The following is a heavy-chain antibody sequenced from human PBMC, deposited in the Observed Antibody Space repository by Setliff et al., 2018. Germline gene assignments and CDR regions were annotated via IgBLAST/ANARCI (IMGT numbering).Heavy chain of an antibody. D-gene: IGHD3-16*01. CDR1: GYSFSDYG. V-gene: IGHV1-18*01. CDR2: ISAYSGES. J-gene: IGHJ4*02. Sequence: ASVKVSCKASGYSFSDYGISWVRQAPGQGLEWMGWISAYSGESNYAQKFQDRLTVTADTSTKTTYMELRSLTSDDTAVYFCTRSRGPRVVLAADFDFWGQGTLVTVSS. CDR3: TRSRGPRVVLAADFDF.